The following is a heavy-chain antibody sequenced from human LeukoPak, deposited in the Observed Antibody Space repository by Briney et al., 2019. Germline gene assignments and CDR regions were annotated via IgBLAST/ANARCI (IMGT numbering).Heavy chain of an antibody. V-gene: IGHV3-7*01. CDR3: ARGGHRTCKSCYSDPLDV. J-gene: IGHJ3*01. CDR1: GFSFSSYW. CDR2: INQGGSEK. D-gene: IGHD3-22*01. Sequence: PGGSLRLSCAASGFSFSSYWMSWVRQAPGKGLEWVANINQGGSEKYYVGSVKGRFTISRDNAKNSQYLQMNSLRDEDTALYYCARGGHRTCKSCYSDPLDVWGRGTTVTVSS.